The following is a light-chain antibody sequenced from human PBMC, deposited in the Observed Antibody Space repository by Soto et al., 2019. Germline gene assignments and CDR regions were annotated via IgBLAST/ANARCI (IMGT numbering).Light chain of an antibody. V-gene: IGLV2-14*01. J-gene: IGLJ2*01. Sequence: QYALTQPASVSGSPGQSITISCTGTSSDVGGYNYVSWYQQHPGKAPKLMIYDVSNRPSGVSNRFSGSKSGNTASLTISGLQAEDEADYYCSSYTSSSTPLFGGGTKVTVL. CDR2: DVS. CDR1: SSDVGGYNY. CDR3: SSYTSSSTPL.